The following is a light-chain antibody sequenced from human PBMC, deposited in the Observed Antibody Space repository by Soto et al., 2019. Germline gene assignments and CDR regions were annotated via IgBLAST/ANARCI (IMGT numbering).Light chain of an antibody. CDR2: EVN. CDR3: RSFAGSPWV. CDR1: SSDIGSYDL. V-gene: IGLV2-23*02. J-gene: IGLJ3*02. Sequence: QSVLTQPASVSGSPGQSITISCTGTSSDIGSYDLVSWYRQHPGKAPKLIIYEVNKRPSGVSNRFSASKSGNTASLTISGLQAEDEADYYCRSFAGSPWVFGGGTKVTVL.